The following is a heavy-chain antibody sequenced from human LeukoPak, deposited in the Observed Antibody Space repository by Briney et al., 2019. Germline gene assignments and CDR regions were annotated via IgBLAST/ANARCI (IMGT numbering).Heavy chain of an antibody. CDR1: GYSFTSYW. Sequence: GESLKISCKGSGYSFTSYWIGWVRQMPGKGLEWVSAISGSSGSTYYADSVKGRFTISRDNSKNTLYLQMNSLRAEDTAVYYCAKDRLPANYYYYMDAWGKGTTVTVSS. J-gene: IGHJ6*03. CDR2: ISGSSGST. V-gene: IGHV3-23*01. CDR3: AKDRLPANYYYYMDA. D-gene: IGHD2-2*01.